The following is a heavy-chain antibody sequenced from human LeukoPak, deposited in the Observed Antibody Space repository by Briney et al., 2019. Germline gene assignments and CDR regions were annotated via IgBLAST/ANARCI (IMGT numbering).Heavy chain of an antibody. V-gene: IGHV1-69*05. D-gene: IGHD6-19*01. J-gene: IGHJ5*02. CDR2: IIPIFGTA. CDR1: GGTFISYA. CDR3: ATSIAVAGGPYNLFDP. Sequence: SVKVSCKASGGTFISYAISWVRQAPGQGREWMGGIIPIFGTANYAQKFQGRVTITTDESTSTAYMELSSLRSEDTAVYYCATSIAVAGGPYNLFDPWGQGTLVTVSS.